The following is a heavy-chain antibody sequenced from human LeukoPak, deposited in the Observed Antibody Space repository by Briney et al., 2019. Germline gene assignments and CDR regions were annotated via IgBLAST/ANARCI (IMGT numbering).Heavy chain of an antibody. CDR2: INWNGGST. CDR3: ARAVPANPPYMDV. CDR1: GFTFDDYG. J-gene: IGHJ6*03. V-gene: IGHV3-20*04. D-gene: IGHD2-2*01. Sequence: GGSLRLSCAASGFTFDDYGMSWVRQAPGKGLEWVSGINWNGGSTGYADSVKGRFTISRDNAKNSLYLQMDSLRAEDTALYYCARAVPANPPYMDVWGKGTTVTVSS.